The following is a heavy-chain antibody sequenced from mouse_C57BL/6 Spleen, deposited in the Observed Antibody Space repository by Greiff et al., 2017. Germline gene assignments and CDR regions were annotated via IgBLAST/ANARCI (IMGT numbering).Heavy chain of an antibody. D-gene: IGHD6-1*01. V-gene: IGHV1-15*01. J-gene: IGHJ2*01. CDR3: TILFGGY. CDR1: GYTFTDYE. CDR2: IDPETGGT. Sequence: QVQLKESGAELVRPGASVTLSCKASGYTFTDYEMHWVKQTPVHGLEWIGAIDPETGGTAYNQKFKGKAILTADKSSSTAYMELRSLTSEDSAVYYCTILFGGYWGQGTTLTVAS.